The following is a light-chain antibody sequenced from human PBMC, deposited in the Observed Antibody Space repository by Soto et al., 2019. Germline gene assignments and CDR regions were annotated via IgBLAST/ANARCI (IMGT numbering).Light chain of an antibody. CDR1: SSDVGGYDY. J-gene: IGLJ1*01. CDR2: EVT. V-gene: IGLV2-14*01. CDR3: SSYSISTAYV. Sequence: QSALTQPASVSGSPGQPITISCTGTSSDVGGYDYVSWYQLHPGKAPELMVYEVTNRPSGVSNRFSGSKSGNTASLTISGLQAEDEADYFCSSYSISTAYVFGTGTKVTVL.